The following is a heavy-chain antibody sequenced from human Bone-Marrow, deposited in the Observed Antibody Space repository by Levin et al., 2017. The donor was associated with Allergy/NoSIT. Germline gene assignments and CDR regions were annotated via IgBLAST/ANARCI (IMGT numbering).Heavy chain of an antibody. Sequence: GGSLRLSCAASGLTFSTYWMSWVRQAPGKGLEWVANIKEDGSERYYVDSVKGRFTISRENAKNSLYLQMITLRAEDTAVYYCARVGTKVRGDSPYFYYYFYLDVWGKGTTVTVSS. CDR2: IKEDGSER. V-gene: IGHV3-7*04. J-gene: IGHJ6*03. CDR3: ARVGTKVRGDSPYFYYYFYLDV. CDR1: GLTFSTYW. D-gene: IGHD3-10*01.